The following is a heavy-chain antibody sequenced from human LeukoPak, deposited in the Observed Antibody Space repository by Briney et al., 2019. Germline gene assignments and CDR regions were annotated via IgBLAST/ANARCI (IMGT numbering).Heavy chain of an antibody. J-gene: IGHJ4*02. V-gene: IGHV3-15*01. CDR1: GFTFSSYW. Sequence: GGSLRLSCAASGFTFSSYWMSWVRQAPGKGLEWVARIKSKAGGGTTDYAAPVKGRFTISRDDSKNTLYLQMSSLKAEDTAVYYCTTDGGDYYFDYWGQGTLVTVSS. D-gene: IGHD2-21*02. CDR2: IKSKAGGGTT. CDR3: TTDGGDYYFDY.